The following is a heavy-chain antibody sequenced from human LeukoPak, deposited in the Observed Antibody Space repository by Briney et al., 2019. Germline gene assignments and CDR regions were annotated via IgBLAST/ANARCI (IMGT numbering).Heavy chain of an antibody. D-gene: IGHD3-3*01. J-gene: IGHJ5*02. Sequence: PSETLSLTCAVYGGSFSGYYWSWIRQPPGKGLEWIGEINHSGSTNYNPSLKSRVAISVDTSKNQFSLKLSSVTAADTAVYYCARGRLITIFGVVTSNHWFDPWGQGTLVTVSS. CDR3: ARGRLITIFGVVTSNHWFDP. V-gene: IGHV4-34*01. CDR2: INHSGST. CDR1: GGSFSGYY.